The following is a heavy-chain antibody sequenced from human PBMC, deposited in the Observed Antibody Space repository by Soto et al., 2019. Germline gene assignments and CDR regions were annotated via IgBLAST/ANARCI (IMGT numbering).Heavy chain of an antibody. Sequence: PGGSLRLSCAASGFTFSRDNMNWVRQAPGKGLEWVSYISSSSITIYYADSVKGRFTISRDNAKNSLYLQMNSLRDEDTVMYYCARGLRGYNYGGLDYWAQGTQVTVSS. D-gene: IGHD5-18*01. CDR1: GFTFSRDN. CDR3: ARGLRGYNYGGLDY. V-gene: IGHV3-48*02. J-gene: IGHJ4*02. CDR2: ISSSSITI.